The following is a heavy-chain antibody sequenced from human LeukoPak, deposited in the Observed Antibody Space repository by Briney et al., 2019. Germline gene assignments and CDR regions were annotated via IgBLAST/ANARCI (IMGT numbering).Heavy chain of an antibody. V-gene: IGHV3-11*01. Sequence: GGSLRLSCAASGFTFSDYQMSWIRQAPGKGLEWVSYISSSGNTIYYADSVKGRFTISRDNAKISLDLQMNSLRAEDTAVYYCARSGTQRGTYWGQGTLVTVSS. CDR3: ARSGTQRGTY. J-gene: IGHJ4*02. CDR1: GFTFSDYQ. CDR2: ISSSGNTI. D-gene: IGHD1-1*01.